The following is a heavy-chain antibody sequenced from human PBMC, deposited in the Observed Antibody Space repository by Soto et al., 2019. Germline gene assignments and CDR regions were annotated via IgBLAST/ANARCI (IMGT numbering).Heavy chain of an antibody. D-gene: IGHD3-3*01. V-gene: IGHV3-73*01. CDR3: TRQADFWSGYPNQRRYYYMEV. J-gene: IGHJ6*03. CDR2: IRSKANSYAT. Sequence: GGSLRLSCAASGFTFSGSAMHWVRQASGKGLEWVGRIRSKANSYATAYAASVKGRFTISRDDSKNTAYLRMNSLKTEDTAVYYCTRQADFWSGYPNQRRYYYMEVWGKGTTVTVSS. CDR1: GFTFSGSA.